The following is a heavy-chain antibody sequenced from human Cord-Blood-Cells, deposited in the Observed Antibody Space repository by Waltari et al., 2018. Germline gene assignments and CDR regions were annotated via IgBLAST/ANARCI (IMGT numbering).Heavy chain of an antibody. J-gene: IGHJ4*02. D-gene: IGHD4-17*01. CDR1: GCTFRSHS. CDR3: ARGTTVIDY. Sequence: EVQLVESGGGLVKPGGSLRLSCAASGCTFRSHSMNWVRQAPGKGLEWVSSISSSSSYIYYADSVKGRFTISRDNAKNSLYLQMNSLRAEDTAVYYCARGTTVIDYWGQGTLVTVSS. CDR2: ISSSSSYI. V-gene: IGHV3-21*01.